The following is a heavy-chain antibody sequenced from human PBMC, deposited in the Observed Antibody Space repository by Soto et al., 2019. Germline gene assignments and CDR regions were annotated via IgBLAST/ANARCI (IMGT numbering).Heavy chain of an antibody. Sequence: GGSLRLSCAASGFTFSSYVMSWVRQAPGKGLEWVSGITGSGGTTNYADSVKGRFTISRDNSKNTLYLQMSSLKAEDTAVYYCAKAVDGSGTGYFDYWGQGTPVTVSS. D-gene: IGHD3-10*01. CDR1: GFTFSSYV. CDR3: AKAVDGSGTGYFDY. J-gene: IGHJ4*02. CDR2: ITGSGGTT. V-gene: IGHV3-23*01.